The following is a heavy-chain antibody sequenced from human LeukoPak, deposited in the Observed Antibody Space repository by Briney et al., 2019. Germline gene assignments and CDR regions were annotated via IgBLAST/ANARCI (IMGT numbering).Heavy chain of an antibody. Sequence: SETLSLTCTVSGGSISSSSYYWGWIRQPPGKGLEWIGSIYYSGSTYYNPSLKSRVTISVDTSKNQFSLKLSSVTAADTAVYYCARQGVRAYYYMDVWGKGTTVTISS. D-gene: IGHD3-10*01. CDR2: IYYSGST. CDR3: ARQGVRAYYYMDV. CDR1: GGSISSSSYY. V-gene: IGHV4-39*01. J-gene: IGHJ6*03.